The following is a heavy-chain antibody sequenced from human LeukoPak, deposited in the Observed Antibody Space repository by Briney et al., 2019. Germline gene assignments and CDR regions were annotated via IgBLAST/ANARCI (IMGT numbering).Heavy chain of an antibody. CDR2: ISAYNGNT. CDR3: ARDFVAVAGDWGFDP. J-gene: IGHJ5*02. D-gene: IGHD6-19*01. CDR1: GYTFTSYG. Sequence: GASVKVSCKASGYTFTSYGISWVRQAPGQGLEWMGWISAYNGNTNYAQKLQGRVTMTTDTSTSTAYMELRSLRSDDTAVYYCARDFVAVAGDWGFDPWGQGTLVTVSS. V-gene: IGHV1-18*01.